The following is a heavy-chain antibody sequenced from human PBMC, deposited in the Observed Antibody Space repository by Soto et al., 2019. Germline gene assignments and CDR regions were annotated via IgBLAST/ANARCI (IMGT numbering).Heavy chain of an antibody. V-gene: IGHV1-69*01. Sequence: QVQLLQSGAEVKKPGSSVKVSCKASRGTFSSYAISWVRQAPGQGLEWMGGIIPIFGTANYAQKFQGRVTITADESTSTAYMELSSLRSEDKAVYYCMGLRVGELSPADYWGQGTLVTVSS. CDR3: MGLRVGELSPADY. J-gene: IGHJ4*02. CDR1: RGTFSSYA. D-gene: IGHD3-16*02. CDR2: IIPIFGTA.